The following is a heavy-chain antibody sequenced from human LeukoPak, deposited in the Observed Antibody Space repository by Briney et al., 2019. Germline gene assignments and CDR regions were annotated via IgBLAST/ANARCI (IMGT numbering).Heavy chain of an antibody. CDR3: ARDKAVTTERTQYFHH. J-gene: IGHJ1*01. V-gene: IGHV1-18*01. D-gene: IGHD4-11*01. CDR1: GYAFTNYG. CDR2: ISAYNGYT. Sequence: ASVKVSCKASGYAFTNYGVSWVRQAPGQGLEWMGWISAYNGYTNYAQKFQFRVTMTTDTSTSTAYMELRGLTSDDTAVYYCARDKAVTTERTQYFHHWGQGTLVTVSS.